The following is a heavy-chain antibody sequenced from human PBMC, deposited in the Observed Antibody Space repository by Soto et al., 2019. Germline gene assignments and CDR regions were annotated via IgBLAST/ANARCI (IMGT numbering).Heavy chain of an antibody. CDR3: ARRTSSWSFDY. CDR1: GLTFSSYA. J-gene: IGHJ4*02. CDR2: ISGSGGST. Sequence: EVQLLESGRGLVQPGGSLRLSCAASGLTFSSYAMSWVRQAPGKGLEWVSAISGSGGSTYYADSVKGRFTFSRDNSKNKLSLQMNSLRAEDTAVYYCARRTSSWSFDYWGQGTLVTVSS. V-gene: IGHV3-23*01. D-gene: IGHD6-13*01.